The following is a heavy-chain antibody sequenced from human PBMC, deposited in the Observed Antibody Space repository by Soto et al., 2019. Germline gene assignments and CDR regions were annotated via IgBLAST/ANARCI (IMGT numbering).Heavy chain of an antibody. CDR1: GFNFNSYT. CDR2: ISSSGYI. Sequence: EVQLVESGGGLVKPGGSLRLSCAASGFNFNSYTINWVRQAPGKRLEWLSSISSSGYIFSTDSVRGRFTISRDNAKSSVYLHITSLRAEDTAVYFCARDCSGGSCYPGMDVWGQGTTVTVSS. V-gene: IGHV3-21*01. J-gene: IGHJ6*02. D-gene: IGHD2-15*01. CDR3: ARDCSGGSCYPGMDV.